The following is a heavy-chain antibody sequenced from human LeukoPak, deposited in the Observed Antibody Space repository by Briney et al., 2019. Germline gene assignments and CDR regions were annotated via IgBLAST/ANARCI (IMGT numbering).Heavy chain of an antibody. J-gene: IGHJ4*02. Sequence: GESLKISCKGSGYSFTSYWIAWARQMPGKGLEWMGIIYPGDSDTIYSPSFQGQVTISADKSISTAYLQWSSLKASDTAMYYCARPSSIDYGDYQIDYWGQGTLVTVSS. D-gene: IGHD4-17*01. CDR3: ARPSSIDYGDYQIDY. CDR1: GYSFTSYW. CDR2: IYPGDSDT. V-gene: IGHV5-51*01.